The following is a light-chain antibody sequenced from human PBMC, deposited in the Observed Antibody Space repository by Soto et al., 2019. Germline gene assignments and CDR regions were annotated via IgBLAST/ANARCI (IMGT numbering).Light chain of an antibody. CDR3: SSYTGSGTLYV. Sequence: QSALTQAASVSGSPGQSITISCTGVSSDVGAYNYVSWYQQHPGKAPKLMIYDVSNRPSGVSHRFSGSKSGSAASLTISGLQADDEADYYCSSYTGSGTLYVFGTGTKVTVL. CDR1: SSDVGAYNY. J-gene: IGLJ1*01. V-gene: IGLV2-14*01. CDR2: DVS.